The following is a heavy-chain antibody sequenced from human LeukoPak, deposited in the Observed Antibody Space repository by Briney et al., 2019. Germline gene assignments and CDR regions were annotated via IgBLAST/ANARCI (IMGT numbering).Heavy chain of an antibody. V-gene: IGHV4-61*02. J-gene: IGHJ3*02. CDR3: ARPGFGDAFDI. CDR2: IYTSGST. CDR1: GGSISSGSYY. D-gene: IGHD3-10*01. Sequence: SETLSLTCTVSGGSISSGSYYWSWIRQPAGKGLEWIGRIYTSGSTNYNPSLKSRVTISVDTSKKQFSLNLRFVTAADTAVYYCARPGFGDAFDIWGQGTMVTVSS.